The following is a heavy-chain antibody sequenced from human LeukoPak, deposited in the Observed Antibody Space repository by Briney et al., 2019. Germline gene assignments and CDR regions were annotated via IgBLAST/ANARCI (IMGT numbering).Heavy chain of an antibody. D-gene: IGHD1-26*01. V-gene: IGHV4-59*01. CDR3: ARDMRYSGSYYVSGMDV. J-gene: IGHJ6*02. CDR1: GGSISSYY. CDR2: IYYSGST. Sequence: SETLSLTCTVSGGSISSYYWSWIRQPPGKGLEWIGYIYYSGSTNYNPSLKSRVTISVDTSKNQFSLKLSSVTAADTAVYYCARDMRYSGSYYVSGMDVWGQGTTVTVSS.